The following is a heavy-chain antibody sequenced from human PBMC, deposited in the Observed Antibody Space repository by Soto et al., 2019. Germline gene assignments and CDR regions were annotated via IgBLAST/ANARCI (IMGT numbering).Heavy chain of an antibody. CDR3: ARGEVNYYDSSGYTPFDY. CDR1: GFTLSTYS. V-gene: IGHV3-21*01. J-gene: IGHJ4*02. Sequence: GSRRLSCEASGFTLSTYSMNLVRQAPGRGLEWLSSIRTSSTYIYYADSRKRRFTISRDDAKNSLYLQMKSLRSEDTAVYSCARGEVNYYDSSGYTPFDYWGQGIQVTVSS. D-gene: IGHD3-22*01. CDR2: IRTSSTYI.